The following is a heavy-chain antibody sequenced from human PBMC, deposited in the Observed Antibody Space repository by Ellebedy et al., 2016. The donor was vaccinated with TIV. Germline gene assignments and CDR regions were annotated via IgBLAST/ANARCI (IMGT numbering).Heavy chain of an antibody. D-gene: IGHD1-1*01. CDR2: IYYSGST. Sequence: MPGGSLRLSCTVSGGSVSSGSYYWSWIRQPPGKGLEWIGYIYYSGSTNYNPSLKSRVTISVDTSKNQFSLKLSSVTAADTAVYYCARQIGTLDDAFDIWGQGTMVTVSS. CDR3: ARQIGTLDDAFDI. V-gene: IGHV4-61*01. CDR1: GGSVSSGSYY. J-gene: IGHJ3*02.